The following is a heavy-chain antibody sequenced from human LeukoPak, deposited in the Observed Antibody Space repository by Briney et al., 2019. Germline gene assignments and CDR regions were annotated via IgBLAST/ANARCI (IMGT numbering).Heavy chain of an antibody. D-gene: IGHD2/OR15-2a*01. CDR3: APGAMHSNSENYFDY. J-gene: IGHJ4*02. CDR2: INPNSGGT. V-gene: IGHV1-2*02. CDR1: GYTFTGYY. Sequence: ASVKVSCKASGYTFTGYYMHWVRQAPGQGLEWMGWINPNSGGTNYAQKFQGRVTMTRDTSISTAYMELSRLRSDDTAVYYCAPGAMHSNSENYFDYWGQGTLVTVSS.